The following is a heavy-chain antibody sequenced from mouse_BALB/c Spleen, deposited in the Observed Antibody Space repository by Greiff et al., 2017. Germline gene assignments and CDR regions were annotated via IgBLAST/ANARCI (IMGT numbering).Heavy chain of an antibody. V-gene: IGHV1-54*01. CDR2: INPGSGGT. J-gene: IGHJ3*01. Sequence: VQLQQSGAELVRPGTSVKVSCKASGYAFTNYLIEWVKQRPGQGLEWIGVINPGSGGTNYNEKFKGKATLTADKSSSTAYMQLSSLTSDDSAVYFCARGDYGSRTRFAYWGQGTLVTVSA. D-gene: IGHD1-1*01. CDR1: GYAFTNYL. CDR3: ARGDYGSRTRFAY.